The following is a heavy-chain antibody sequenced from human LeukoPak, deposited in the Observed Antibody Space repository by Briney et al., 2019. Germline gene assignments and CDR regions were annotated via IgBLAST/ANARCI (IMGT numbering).Heavy chain of an antibody. CDR1: GFTFSSYG. Sequence: PGGSLRLSCAASGFTFSSYGMHWVRQAPGKGLEWVAVIWYDGSNKYYADSVKGRFTISRDNSKNTLYLQMNSLRAEDTAVYYCARDDAADIAVAGSAWVAYYYYGMDVWGQGTTVTVSS. CDR2: IWYDGSNK. V-gene: IGHV3-33*01. CDR3: ARDDAADIAVAGSAWVAYYYYGMDV. J-gene: IGHJ6*02. D-gene: IGHD6-19*01.